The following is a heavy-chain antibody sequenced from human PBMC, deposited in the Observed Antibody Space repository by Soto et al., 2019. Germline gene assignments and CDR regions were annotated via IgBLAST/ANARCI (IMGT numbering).Heavy chain of an antibody. V-gene: IGHV1-69*04. Sequence: ASVKVSCKLSGGAFGNYAISWMRQAPGQGIEWMGRIIPILDITNYAQKFQDRVTITADKSTTTAYLELSSLRSEDTAIYYCGRGRCDGTYYFDSWGQGTLVTVSS. CDR2: IIPILDIT. CDR1: GGAFGNYA. D-gene: IGHD2-21*01. CDR3: GRGRCDGTYYFDS. J-gene: IGHJ4*01.